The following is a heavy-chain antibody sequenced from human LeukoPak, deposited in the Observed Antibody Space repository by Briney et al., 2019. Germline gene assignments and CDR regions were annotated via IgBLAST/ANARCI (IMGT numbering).Heavy chain of an antibody. Sequence: SETLSLTCTVSGGSISSYYWSWRRQPPGKGQEWIWYIYYSGSTNYNPSLKSRVTISVDTSKNQFSLKLSSVTAADTAVYYCARHVSVRGVIKGKGWFDPWGQGTLVTVSS. CDR1: GGSISSYY. CDR2: IYYSGST. D-gene: IGHD3-10*01. CDR3: ARHVSVRGVIKGKGWFDP. V-gene: IGHV4-59*08. J-gene: IGHJ5*02.